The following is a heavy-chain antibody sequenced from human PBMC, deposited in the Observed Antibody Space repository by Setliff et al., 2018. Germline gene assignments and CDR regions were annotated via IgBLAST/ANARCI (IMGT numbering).Heavy chain of an antibody. CDR2: IYPSGST. CDR3: ARDRSSGWYGDYFDY. J-gene: IGHJ4*02. Sequence: SETLSLTCTVSDDSISNNYWSWIRQPAGKGLEWIGRIYPSGSTNYNPSLKIRVTMSVDTSKNQFSLKLSSVTAADTAVYYCARDRSSGWYGDYFDYWGQGTLVTVS. V-gene: IGHV4-4*07. D-gene: IGHD6-19*01. CDR1: DDSISNNY.